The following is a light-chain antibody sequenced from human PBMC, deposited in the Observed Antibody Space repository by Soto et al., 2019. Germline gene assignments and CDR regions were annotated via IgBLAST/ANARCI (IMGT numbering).Light chain of an antibody. CDR3: CSYAGSYTWV. Sequence: QSALTQPRSVSGSPGQSVTISCTGTSSDVGGYNYVSWYQQHPGKAPKLMIYDVSKRPSGVPDRFSGSNSGNTASLTISGLQAEDGADYYCCSYAGSYTWVFCGGTNLTVL. CDR1: SSDVGGYNY. CDR2: DVS. J-gene: IGLJ3*02. V-gene: IGLV2-11*01.